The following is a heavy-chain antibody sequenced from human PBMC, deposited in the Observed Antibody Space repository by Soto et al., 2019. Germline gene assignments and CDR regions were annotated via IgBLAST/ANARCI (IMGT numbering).Heavy chain of an antibody. CDR1: GGSSSGYY. J-gene: IGHJ5*02. CDR3: ARGIAAAGPSGAGGFDP. D-gene: IGHD6-13*01. CDR2: INHSGST. Sequence: PAENLSLNCAFYGGSSSGYYWSWIRQPPGKGLEWIGEINHSGSTNYNPSLKSRVTISVDTSKNQFSLKLSSVTAADTAVYYCARGIAAAGPSGAGGFDPWGQGTLVTVSS. V-gene: IGHV4-34*01.